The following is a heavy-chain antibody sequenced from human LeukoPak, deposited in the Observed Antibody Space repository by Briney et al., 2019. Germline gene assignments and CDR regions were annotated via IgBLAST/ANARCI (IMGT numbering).Heavy chain of an antibody. CDR3: AREELLAYFDY. D-gene: IGHD2-21*01. CDR2: IYHSGST. V-gene: IGHV4-38-2*02. Sequence: PSETLSLTCAVSGYSISIGYYWGWIRQPPGKGLEWIGSIYHSGSTYYNPSLKSRVTISVDTSKNQFSLKLSSVTAADTAVYYCAREELLAYFDYWGQGTLVTVSS. CDR1: GYSISIGYY. J-gene: IGHJ4*02.